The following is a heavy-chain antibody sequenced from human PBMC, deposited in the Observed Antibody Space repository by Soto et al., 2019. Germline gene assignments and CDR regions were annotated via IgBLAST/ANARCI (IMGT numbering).Heavy chain of an antibody. D-gene: IGHD6-19*01. J-gene: IGHJ4*02. CDR3: AREPIAVPGIVDY. Sequence: QVQLVESGGGVVQPGRSLRLSCAASGFTFSSYAMHWVRQAPGKGLEWVAVISYDGSNKYSADSVKGRFTISRDNSKNELYLQMTSLRAEDTAVYYCAREPIAVPGIVDYWGQGTLVPVSS. CDR1: GFTFSSYA. V-gene: IGHV3-30-3*01. CDR2: ISYDGSNK.